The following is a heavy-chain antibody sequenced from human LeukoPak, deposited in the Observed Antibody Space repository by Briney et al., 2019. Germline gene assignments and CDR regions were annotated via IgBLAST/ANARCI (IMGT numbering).Heavy chain of an antibody. Sequence: SETLSLTCTVSGGSIISSSYYWGWIRQPPGKGLEWIGSIYYSGSTYYNPSLKSRVTISVDTSKNQFSLKLSSVTAADTAVYYCASVRWELGSWGQGTLVTVSS. CDR2: IYYSGST. CDR3: ASVRWELGS. V-gene: IGHV4-39*01. D-gene: IGHD1-26*01. CDR1: GGSIISSSYY. J-gene: IGHJ5*02.